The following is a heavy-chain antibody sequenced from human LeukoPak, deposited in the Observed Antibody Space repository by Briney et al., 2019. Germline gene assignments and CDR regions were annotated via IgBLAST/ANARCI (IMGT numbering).Heavy chain of an antibody. D-gene: IGHD4-17*01. CDR3: AYSDGIHYGMDV. V-gene: IGHV4-34*01. Sequence: SETLSLTCAVYGGSFSGYYWSWIRQPPGKGLEWIEEINHSGSTNYNPSLKSRVTISVDTSKNQFSLKLSSVTAADTAVYYCAYSDGIHYGMDVWGQGTTVTVSS. CDR2: INHSGST. CDR1: GGSFSGYY. J-gene: IGHJ6*02.